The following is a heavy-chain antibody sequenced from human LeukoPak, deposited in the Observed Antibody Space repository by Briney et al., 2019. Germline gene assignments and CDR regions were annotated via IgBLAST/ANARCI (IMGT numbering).Heavy chain of an antibody. CDR3: ARGFQQLANFDY. CDR1: GYSISSGYY. CDR2: IYYSGST. V-gene: IGHV4-38-2*02. Sequence: SETLSLTCTVSGYSISSGYYWGWIQQPPGKGLEWIGSIYYSGSTYYNPSLKSRVTISVDTSKNQFSLKLSSVTAADTAVYYCARGFQQLANFDYWGQGTLVTVSS. J-gene: IGHJ4*02. D-gene: IGHD6-13*01.